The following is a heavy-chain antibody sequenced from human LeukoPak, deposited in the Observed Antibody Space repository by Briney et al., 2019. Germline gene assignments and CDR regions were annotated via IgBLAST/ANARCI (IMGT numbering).Heavy chain of an antibody. V-gene: IGHV4-59*08. CDR3: ARQGPLYYFDY. CDR2: ISYSRST. Sequence: PSETLSLTCTVSGGSISSYYWSWIRQPPGKGLECIGYISYSRSTYYNPSLMSRLTMSVDTSNNQFSLKLSSVTAADTAVYFCARQGPLYYFDYWGQGTLVTVSS. CDR1: GGSISSYY. J-gene: IGHJ4*02.